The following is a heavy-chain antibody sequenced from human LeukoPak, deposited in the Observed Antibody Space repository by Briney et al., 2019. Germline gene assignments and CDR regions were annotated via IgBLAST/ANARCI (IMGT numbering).Heavy chain of an antibody. J-gene: IGHJ4*02. CDR1: GFPFSSYA. Sequence: GALSLSCAASGFPFSSYAMSWVRQAPGKGLEWVSAISGSGGSTYYADSVKGRFTISRDNSKNTLYLQMNSLRAEDTAVYYCAKDTARQQPGYWGQGTLVTVSS. D-gene: IGHD6-13*01. CDR2: ISGSGGST. V-gene: IGHV3-23*01. CDR3: AKDTARQQPGY.